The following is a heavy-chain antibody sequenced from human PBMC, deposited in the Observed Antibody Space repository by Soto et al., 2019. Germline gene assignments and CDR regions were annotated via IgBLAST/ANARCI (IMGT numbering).Heavy chain of an antibody. D-gene: IGHD4-17*01. J-gene: IGHJ4*02. CDR1: GYTFPSYY. CDR2: INPSGGST. V-gene: IGHV1-46*01. CDR3: GRDACHGNYVAFWDY. Sequence: ASVNGSCKASGYTFPSYYMHWVRQAPGVGREWMGIINPSGGSTSYAKKFQVRVTMTRNKSKRTVYMELSSLRAADMVAYDRGRDACHGNYVAFWDYWGQGTLVTVSS.